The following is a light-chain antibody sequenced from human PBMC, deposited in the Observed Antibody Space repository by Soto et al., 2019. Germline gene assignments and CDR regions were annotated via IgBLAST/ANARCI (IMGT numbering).Light chain of an antibody. Sequence: QSALTQPRSVSGSPGQSVTISCTGASGDIGGYNYVSWYQHHPGKAPKLIIFDVNKRPSGVPDRFSGSKSGNTASLTISGLQPEDEADYYCQSYDSSLSGSVFGGGTKVTVL. V-gene: IGLV2-11*01. J-gene: IGLJ3*02. CDR2: DVN. CDR1: SGDIGGYNY. CDR3: QSYDSSLSGSV.